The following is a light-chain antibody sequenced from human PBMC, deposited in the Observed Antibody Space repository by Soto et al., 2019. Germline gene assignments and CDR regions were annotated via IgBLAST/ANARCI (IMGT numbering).Light chain of an antibody. CDR2: EGS. Sequence: QSALTQPASVSGSPGQSITISCTGTSSDVGSYNLVSWYQQHPGKAPKVMIYEGSKRPSGVSNRLSGSKSGNTASLTISGLQAEDEADYYCFSYAGSITYVFGTGTKVTVL. J-gene: IGLJ1*01. V-gene: IGLV2-23*01. CDR3: FSYAGSITYV. CDR1: SSDVGSYNL.